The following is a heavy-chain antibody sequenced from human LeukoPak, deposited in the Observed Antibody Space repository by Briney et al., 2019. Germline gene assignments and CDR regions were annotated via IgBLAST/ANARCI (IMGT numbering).Heavy chain of an antibody. CDR1: GGSISSYY. CDR3: ARLNYYGAGSYGPHYYYMDV. Sequence: SEALSLTCTVSGGSISSYYWSWIRQPPGKGLEWIGYIHYSGSTNNNPSLKSRVTISVDTSKNQFSLKLSSVTAADTAVYYCARLNYYGAGSYGPHYYYMDVWGKGTTVTISS. CDR2: IHYSGST. V-gene: IGHV4-59*08. D-gene: IGHD3-10*01. J-gene: IGHJ6*03.